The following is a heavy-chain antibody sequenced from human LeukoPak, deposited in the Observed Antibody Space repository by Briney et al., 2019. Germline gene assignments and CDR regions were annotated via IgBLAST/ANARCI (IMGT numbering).Heavy chain of an antibody. J-gene: IGHJ4*02. CDR1: GFTVSSHY. CDR2: ITTSGRTI. Sequence: GGSLRLSCAASGFTVSSHYMSWVRQAPGKGLEWVSYITTSGRTINYADSVKGRFTISRDNAKNSVFLQMSSLRAEDTAIYYCARGSTSWYYFDYWGQESLVTVSS. V-gene: IGHV3-11*04. D-gene: IGHD2-2*01. CDR3: ARGSTSWYYFDY.